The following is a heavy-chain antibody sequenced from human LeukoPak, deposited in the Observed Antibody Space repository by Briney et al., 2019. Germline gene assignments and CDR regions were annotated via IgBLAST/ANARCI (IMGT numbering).Heavy chain of an antibody. Sequence: SETLSLTCAVYGGSFSGYYWSWIRQPPGKGLEWIGEINHSGSTNYNPSHKSRVTISVDTSKNQFSLKLSSVTAADTAVYYCARETVISSSSGYFDYWGQGTLVTVSS. CDR2: INHSGST. V-gene: IGHV4-34*01. J-gene: IGHJ4*02. D-gene: IGHD6-6*01. CDR3: ARETVISSSSGYFDY. CDR1: GGSFSGYY.